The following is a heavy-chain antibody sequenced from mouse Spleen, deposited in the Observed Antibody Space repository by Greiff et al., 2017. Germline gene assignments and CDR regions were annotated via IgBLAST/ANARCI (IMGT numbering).Heavy chain of an antibody. CDR3: VREDSSGGNYFDY. Sequence: VKLVESGPGLVAPSQSLSITCTVSGFSLTSYDISWIRQPPGKGLEWLGVIWTGGGTNYNSAFMSRLSISKDNSKSQVFLKMNSLQTDDTAIYYCVREDSSGGNYFDYWGQGTTLTVSS. J-gene: IGHJ2*01. V-gene: IGHV2-9-2*01. D-gene: IGHD3-2*01. CDR2: IWTGGGT. CDR1: GFSLTSYD.